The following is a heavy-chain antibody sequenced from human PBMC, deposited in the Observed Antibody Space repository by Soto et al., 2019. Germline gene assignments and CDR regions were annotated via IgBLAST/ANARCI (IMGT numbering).Heavy chain of an antibody. CDR3: ATVQPFFGVVIHQQHYYYGMDV. CDR2: FDPEDGET. D-gene: IGHD3-3*01. J-gene: IGHJ6*02. V-gene: IGHV1-24*01. Sequence: SVKVSCKVSAYTLTELSMHWVRQAPGKGLEWMGGFDPEDGETIYAQKFQGRVTMTEDTSTDTAYMELSSLRSEDTAVYYCATVQPFFGVVIHQQHYYYGMDVWGQGTTVTVSS. CDR1: AYTLTELS.